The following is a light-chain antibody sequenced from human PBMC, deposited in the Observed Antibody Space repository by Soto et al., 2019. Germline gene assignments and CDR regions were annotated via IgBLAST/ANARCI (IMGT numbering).Light chain of an antibody. V-gene: IGKV3-20*01. CDR3: QQYGSSPGT. CDR1: QSVSSSY. J-gene: IGKJ2*01. CDR2: GAS. Sequence: EIVLTQSPGTLSLSPGERATLSCRASQSVSSSYLAWYQQKPGQAPRLLIYGASSRATGIPDRFSGSGPGTDFTLTISRLEPEDFAVYYCQQYGSSPGTFGQETKLEIK.